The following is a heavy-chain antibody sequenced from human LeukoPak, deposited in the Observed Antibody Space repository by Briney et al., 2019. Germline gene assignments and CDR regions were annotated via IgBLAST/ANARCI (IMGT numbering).Heavy chain of an antibody. J-gene: IGHJ4*02. D-gene: IGHD2-2*03. CDR1: GDSISRYY. CDR3: VGMVGYGYVHY. Sequence: SETLSLTCTVSGDSISRYYWSWIRKPAGKGREWIRHGSINYNPPLKSRLTISVYTPKNQSSLTLCSVTAAVTAPYSCVGMVGYGYVHYWGRGILHSV. V-gene: IGHV4-4*08. CDR2: HGSI.